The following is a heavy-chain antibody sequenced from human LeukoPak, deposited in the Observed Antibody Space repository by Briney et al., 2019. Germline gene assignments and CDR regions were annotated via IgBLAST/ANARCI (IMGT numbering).Heavy chain of an antibody. CDR1: GYSFTSYG. CDR2: ISGDNGNT. D-gene: IGHD3-10*01. Sequence: ASVKVSCKASGYSFTSYGITWVRQAPGQGLEWMGWISGDNGNTNYAQKLQDRVTMTTDTSTSTAYMELRSLRSDDTAVYYCALWFGEVYWGFVPWGQGALVTVSS. J-gene: IGHJ5*02. V-gene: IGHV1-18*01. CDR3: ALWFGEVYWGFVP.